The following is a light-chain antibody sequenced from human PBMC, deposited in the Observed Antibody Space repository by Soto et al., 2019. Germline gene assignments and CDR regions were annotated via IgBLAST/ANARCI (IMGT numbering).Light chain of an antibody. Sequence: QSALTQPASVSGSPGQSITISCTGTSSDVGGYNYVSWYQQHPGKAPKLMIYEVSNRPLGVSNRFSGSKSGNTASLTISWLHAENEANYYCSSYTSSRGVFGGGSKLTVL. V-gene: IGLV2-14*01. CDR3: SSYTSSRGV. CDR2: EVS. CDR1: SSDVGGYNY. J-gene: IGLJ3*02.